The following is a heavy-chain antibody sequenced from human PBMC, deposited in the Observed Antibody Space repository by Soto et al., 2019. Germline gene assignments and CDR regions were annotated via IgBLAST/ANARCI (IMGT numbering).Heavy chain of an antibody. CDR2: MYHSGIT. J-gene: IGHJ6*02. D-gene: IGHD6-6*01. V-gene: IGHV4-38-2*01. Sequence: SETLSLTCAVSGYSIRSGYFWGWIRQPPGKGLEWIGSMYHSGITYYNLSLKSRVTISVDTCKNQLSLKLSSATAADTAVYYCARSMYSTSAQLYYGMDVWGQGTTVTVSS. CDR3: ARSMYSTSAQLYYGMDV. CDR1: GYSIRSGYF.